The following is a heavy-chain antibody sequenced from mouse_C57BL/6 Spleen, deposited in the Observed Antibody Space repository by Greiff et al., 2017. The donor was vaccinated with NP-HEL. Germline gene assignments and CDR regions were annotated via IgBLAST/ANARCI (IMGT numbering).Heavy chain of an antibody. Sequence: QVQLQQSGPELVKPGASVKISCKASGYAFSSSWMNWVKQRPGKGLEWIGRIYPGDGDTNYNGKFKGKATLTADKSSSTAYMQLSSLTSEDSAVYFCAREGTTVGDRYYWGQGTTLTVSS. CDR3: AREGTTVGDRYY. V-gene: IGHV1-82*01. CDR1: GYAFSSSW. D-gene: IGHD1-1*01. J-gene: IGHJ2*01. CDR2: IYPGDGDT.